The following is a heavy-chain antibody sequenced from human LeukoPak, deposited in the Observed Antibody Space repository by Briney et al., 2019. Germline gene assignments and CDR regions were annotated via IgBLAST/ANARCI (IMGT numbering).Heavy chain of an antibody. J-gene: IGHJ5*02. V-gene: IGHV4-4*07. CDR1: GGSISSYY. CDR2: IYTGGST. Sequence: PSETLSLTCTVSGGSISSYYWSWIRQPAGKGLEWIGRIYTGGSTNYNPSLKSRVTISVDKSKNQFSLKLSSVTAVDTAVYYCARGAAAYWFDPWGQGTLVTVSS. D-gene: IGHD2-2*01. CDR3: ARGAAAYWFDP.